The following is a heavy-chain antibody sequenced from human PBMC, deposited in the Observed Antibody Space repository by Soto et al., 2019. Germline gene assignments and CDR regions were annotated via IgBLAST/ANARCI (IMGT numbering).Heavy chain of an antibody. D-gene: IGHD2-2*01. CDR1: GGSISYNSYY. CDR2: IFYTGAT. Sequence: KASETLSLTCSVSGGSISYNSYYWGWIRQPPGKGLEWVGGIFYTGATYYSPSLKDRVTISVDTSKNSFSLNLTSVTAADTAVYFCARLVVVAPVANAWGQGTLVTVSS. CDR3: ARLVVVAPVANA. J-gene: IGHJ5*02. V-gene: IGHV4-39*02.